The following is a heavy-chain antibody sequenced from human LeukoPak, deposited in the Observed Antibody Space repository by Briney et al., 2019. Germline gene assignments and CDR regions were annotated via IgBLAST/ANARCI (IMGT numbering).Heavy chain of an antibody. CDR2: IYYSGST. CDR1: GGSISSSCYY. Sequence: SETLSLTCTVSGGSISSSCYYWGWIRQPPGKGLVWIGSIYYSGSTYYNPSLKSRVTISVDTSKNQFSLQLSSVTAADTAVYYCARLEAEWVVVVTGYWGQGTLVTVSS. J-gene: IGHJ4*02. D-gene: IGHD3-22*01. V-gene: IGHV4-39*01. CDR3: ARLEAEWVVVVTGY.